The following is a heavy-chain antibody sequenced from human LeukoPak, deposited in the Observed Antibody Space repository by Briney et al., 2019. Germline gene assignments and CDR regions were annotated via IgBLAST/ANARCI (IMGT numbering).Heavy chain of an antibody. D-gene: IGHD6-13*01. CDR2: IYYSGST. CDR1: GGSISSYY. Sequence: SETLSLACTVSGGSISSYYWNWIRQPPGKGLEWIGYIYYSGSTYYNPSLKSRVTISVDTSKNQFSLKLSSVTAADTAVYYCAREAAAGWDPFDYWGQGTLVTVSS. CDR3: AREAAAGWDPFDY. J-gene: IGHJ4*02. V-gene: IGHV4-59*12.